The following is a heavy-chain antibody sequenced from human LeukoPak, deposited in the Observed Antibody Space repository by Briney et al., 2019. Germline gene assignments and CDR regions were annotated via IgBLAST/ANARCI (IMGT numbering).Heavy chain of an antibody. Sequence: GGSLRLSCAASGFTFSSYSMNWVRQAPGQGLQWVSSISSSSSYIYYADSVKGRFTISRDNAKNSLYLQMNSLRAEDTAVYYCARPVLRFLEWLPFSYMDVWGKGTTVTVSS. V-gene: IGHV3-21*01. J-gene: IGHJ6*03. D-gene: IGHD3-3*01. CDR2: ISSSSSYI. CDR1: GFTFSSYS. CDR3: ARPVLRFLEWLPFSYMDV.